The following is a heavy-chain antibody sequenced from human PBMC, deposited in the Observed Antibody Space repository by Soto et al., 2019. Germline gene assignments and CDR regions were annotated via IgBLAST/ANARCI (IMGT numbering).Heavy chain of an antibody. CDR2: IYYSGST. V-gene: IGHV4-30-4*01. CDR1: GGSISSGDYY. Sequence: SETLSLTCTVSGGSISSGDYYWSWIRQPPGKGLEWIGYIYYSGSTYYNPSLKSRVTISVDTSKNQFSLKLSSVTAADTAVYYCARVLTYGDYDDYWGQGTLVTVSS. J-gene: IGHJ4*02. CDR3: ARVLTYGDYDDY. D-gene: IGHD4-17*01.